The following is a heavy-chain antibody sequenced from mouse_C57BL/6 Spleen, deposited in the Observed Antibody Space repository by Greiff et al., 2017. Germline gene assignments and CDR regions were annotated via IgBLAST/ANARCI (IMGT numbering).Heavy chain of an antibody. Sequence: QVQLKESGPELVKPGASVQISCKASGYAFSSSWMNWVKQRPGKGLEWIGRIYPGDGDTNYNGKFKGKATLTADKSSSTAYMQLSSLTSEDSAVYFCARSHYYGSRWYFDVWGTGTTVTVSS. CDR1: GYAFSSSW. V-gene: IGHV1-82*01. D-gene: IGHD1-1*01. J-gene: IGHJ1*03. CDR2: IYPGDGDT. CDR3: ARSHYYGSRWYFDV.